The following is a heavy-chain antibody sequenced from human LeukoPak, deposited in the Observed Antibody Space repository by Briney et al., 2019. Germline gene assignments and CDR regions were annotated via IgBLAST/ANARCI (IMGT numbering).Heavy chain of an antibody. CDR2: IIPIFGTA. V-gene: IGHV1-69*13. CDR3: ATYDSSGYYYGDFDY. J-gene: IGHJ4*02. D-gene: IGHD3-22*01. CDR1: GGTFSSYA. Sequence: ASVKVSCKASGGTFSSYAISWVRQAPGQGLEWMGGIIPIFGTANYAQKFQGRVTITADESTSTAYMELSSLRSEDTAVYYCATYDSSGYYYGDFDYWGQGTLVTVSS.